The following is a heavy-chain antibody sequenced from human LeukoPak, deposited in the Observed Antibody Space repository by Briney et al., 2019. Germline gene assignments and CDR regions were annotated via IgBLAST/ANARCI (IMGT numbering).Heavy chain of an antibody. D-gene: IGHD7-27*01. J-gene: IGHJ3*02. CDR3: ARAGWGSYDAFDI. V-gene: IGHV4-39*07. CDR1: GGSISSSSYY. Sequence: SETLSLTCTVSGGSISSSSYYWGWIRQPPGKGLEWIGSIYYSGSTYYNPSLKSRVTISVDTSKNQFSLKLSSVTAADTAMYYCARAGWGSYDAFDIWRQGTMVTVSS. CDR2: IYYSGST.